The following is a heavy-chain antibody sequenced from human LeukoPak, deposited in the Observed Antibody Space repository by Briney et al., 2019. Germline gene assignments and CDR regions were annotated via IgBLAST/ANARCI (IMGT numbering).Heavy chain of an antibody. CDR2: ISNIGST. Sequence: KASETLSFTCTVSGGSISSYFWTWIRQSPGKGLEWIGYISNIGSTNYNPSLKSRVTISGDTSKNQFSLKLSSVTAADTAVYYCTRDRSALDTWGQGTMVTVSS. V-gene: IGHV4-59*01. CDR1: GGSISSYF. J-gene: IGHJ3*02. CDR3: TRDRSALDT.